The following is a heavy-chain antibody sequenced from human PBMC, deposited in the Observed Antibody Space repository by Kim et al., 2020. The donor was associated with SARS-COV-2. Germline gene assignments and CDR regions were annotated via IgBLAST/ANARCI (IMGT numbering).Heavy chain of an antibody. V-gene: IGHV1-2*02. CDR1: GYPFSGFY. CDR2: ISPNNGAT. J-gene: IGHJ6*02. CDR3: ARGSDYHGLDV. Sequence: ASVKVSCKTSGYPFSGFYIHWVRQAPGQGLEWMGWISPNNGATKYAEASQGRVTMTRDTSINTAYLELSRVKSDDTAIYFCARGSDYHGLDVWGQGPRSPSP.